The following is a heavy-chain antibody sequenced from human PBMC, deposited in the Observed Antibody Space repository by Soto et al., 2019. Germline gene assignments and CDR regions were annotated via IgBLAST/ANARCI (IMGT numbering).Heavy chain of an antibody. CDR1: GFTFSSYW. Sequence: EVQLVESGGGLVQPGGSLRLSCAASGFTFSSYWMSWVRQAPGKGLEWVANIKQDGSEKYYVDSVKGRFTISRDNAKNSLYLQMNSLRAEDTAVYYCARDLIYSTGGIAARGYFDYWGQGTLVTVSS. D-gene: IGHD6-6*01. J-gene: IGHJ4*02. V-gene: IGHV3-7*01. CDR2: IKQDGSEK. CDR3: ARDLIYSTGGIAARGYFDY.